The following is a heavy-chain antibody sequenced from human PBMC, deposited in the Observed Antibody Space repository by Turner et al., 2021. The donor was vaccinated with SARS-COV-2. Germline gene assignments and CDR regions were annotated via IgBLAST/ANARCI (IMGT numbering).Heavy chain of an antibody. Sequence: EVQLVACGGGLIPAGASLRLSSAASVFTVSSNYMSWLRQARGKGVEWVSVIYISGSRYTADSVKGGFTISRDNTRSTLSLQMNSLRVEDTAVYFWACSSSGYLNAAFDIWGQGTGVIISS. D-gene: IGHD3-22*01. CDR1: VFTVSSNY. J-gene: IGHJ3*02. CDR3: ACSSSGYLNAAFDI. CDR2: IYISGSR. V-gene: IGHV3-66*03.